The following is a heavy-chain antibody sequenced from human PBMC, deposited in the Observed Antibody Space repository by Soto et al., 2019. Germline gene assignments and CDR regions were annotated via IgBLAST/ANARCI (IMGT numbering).Heavy chain of an antibody. CDR1: GITFSDRA. CDR3: SASNYHGSGSPFDY. V-gene: IGHV3-23*01. CDR2: ITPRGFNT. D-gene: IGHD3-10*01. J-gene: IGHJ4*02. Sequence: DVQLLQSGGNLVQPGGSLRLSCAASGITFSDRAMSWVRQAPGKGLEWVSAITPRGFNTYYAGSVKGRFTISRDNDEKTLFLQLNSLRGEDTATYYCSASNYHGSGSPFDYGGQGALVTVSS.